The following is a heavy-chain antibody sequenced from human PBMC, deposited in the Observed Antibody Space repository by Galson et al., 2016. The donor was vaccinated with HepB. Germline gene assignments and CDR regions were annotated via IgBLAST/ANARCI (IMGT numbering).Heavy chain of an antibody. V-gene: IGHV3-7*05. J-gene: IGHJ4*02. Sequence: SLRLSCAASGFTLSSYWMSWVRQAPGKGLEWVANIKQDGSEEYYVDSVKGRFTISRDNARNSLYLQMNSLRAEDTAVYYCARRRGSGRHDYWGQGTLVTVSS. CDR1: GFTLSSYW. CDR3: ARRRGSGRHDY. CDR2: IKQDGSEE. D-gene: IGHD3-10*01.